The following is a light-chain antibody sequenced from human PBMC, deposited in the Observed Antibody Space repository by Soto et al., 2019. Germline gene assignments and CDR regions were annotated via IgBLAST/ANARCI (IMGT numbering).Light chain of an antibody. CDR1: QGINIY. J-gene: IGKJ3*01. CDR3: QQNYSNFFA. CDR2: AAS. V-gene: IGKV1-39*01. Sequence: DIQMTQSPSSLSASVGDTVTIDCRTSQGINIYLNWYRQKPGRAPELLIFAASNLHTGVPSRFSGVGSGTEFTLTIDNVQPEDFATYYCQQNYSNFFAFGPGTKVDIQ.